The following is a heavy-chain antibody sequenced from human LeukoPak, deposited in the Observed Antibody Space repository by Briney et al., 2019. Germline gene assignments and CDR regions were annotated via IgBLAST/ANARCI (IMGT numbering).Heavy chain of an antibody. D-gene: IGHD6-19*01. CDR2: ISYDGSNK. CDR1: GFTFSSYG. Sequence: PGRSLRLSCAASGFTFSSYGMHWVRQAPGKGLEWVAVISYDGSNKYYADSVKGRFTISRDNSKNTLYLQMNSLRAEDTAVYYCAKDFPGSGWYRSQASKEVYYYYGMDVWGQGTTVTVSS. V-gene: IGHV3-30*18. J-gene: IGHJ6*02. CDR3: AKDFPGSGWYRSQASKEVYYYYGMDV.